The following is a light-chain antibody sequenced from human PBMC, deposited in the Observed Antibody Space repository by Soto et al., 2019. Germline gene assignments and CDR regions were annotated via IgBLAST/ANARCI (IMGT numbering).Light chain of an antibody. Sequence: EIVMTQSPATLSETPLERATLSCSASQSVSSNLAWYQQKPGQAPRLLIYGASTRATGIPARFSGSGSGTEFTLTISSLQSEDFAVYYCQQYNNWPRTFGQGTKV. CDR2: GAS. J-gene: IGKJ1*01. CDR3: QQYNNWPRT. CDR1: QSVSSN. V-gene: IGKV3-15*01.